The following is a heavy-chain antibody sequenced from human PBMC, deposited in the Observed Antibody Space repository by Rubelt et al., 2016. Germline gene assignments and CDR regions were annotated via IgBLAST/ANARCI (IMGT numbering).Heavy chain of an antibody. D-gene: IGHD6-19*01. CDR2: IKHDGSEK. J-gene: IGHJ4*02. CDR3: ARGAAVAGQFLAHRY. CDR1: GFTFSGYW. V-gene: IGHV3-7*01. Sequence: EVQLVESGGGLVQTGGSLRLSCVASGFTFSGYWMSWVRQAPGNGLEWVANIKHDGSEKYYVDSVKGRFTISRDNAKNSLYLQMDSLRAEDTAVYYCARGAAVAGQFLAHRYWGQGTLVTVSS.